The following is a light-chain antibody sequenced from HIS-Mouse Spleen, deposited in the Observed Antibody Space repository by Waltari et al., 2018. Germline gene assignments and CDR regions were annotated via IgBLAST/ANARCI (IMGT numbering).Light chain of an antibody. CDR2: DDS. Sequence: SYELTQPPSVSVSPGQTARITCSGDALPKKYAYWSQQKSGQAPVLVIYDDSKRPAGIPERFSGSSSGTMATLTISGAQVEDEADYYCYSTDSSGNHRVFGGGTKLTVL. J-gene: IGLJ2*01. V-gene: IGLV3-10*01. CDR3: YSTDSSGNHRV. CDR1: ALPKKY.